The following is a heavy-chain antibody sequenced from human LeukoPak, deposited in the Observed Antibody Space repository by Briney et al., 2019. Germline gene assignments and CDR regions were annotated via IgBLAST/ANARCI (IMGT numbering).Heavy chain of an antibody. CDR2: ISGSGGST. CDR1: GFTFSSDA. V-gene: IGHV3-23*01. J-gene: IGHJ6*03. Sequence: QTGGSLRLSCAASGFTFSSDAMSWVRQAPGKGLEWVSAISGSGGSTYYADSVKGRFTISRDNSKNTLYLQMNSLRAEDTAIYYCARDPYNGGYGASYYYYMDVWGKGTTVTISS. D-gene: IGHD1-26*01. CDR3: ARDPYNGGYGASYYYYMDV.